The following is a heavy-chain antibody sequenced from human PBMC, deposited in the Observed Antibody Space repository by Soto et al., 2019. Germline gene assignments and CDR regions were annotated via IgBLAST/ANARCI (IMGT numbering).Heavy chain of an antibody. J-gene: IGHJ6*03. Sequence: QMQMVDSGGGLVKPGGSLRLSCAASGFTFSDSYMSWIRQAPGKGLEWVSYISSSGGTIYYADSVKGRFTISRDNAKNSLYLQMNSLRAEDTAVYYCARSGFGVANYYYYYMDVWGKGTAVNASS. D-gene: IGHD3-3*01. CDR3: ARSGFGVANYYYYYMDV. CDR1: GFTFSDSY. CDR2: ISSSGGTI. V-gene: IGHV3-11*01.